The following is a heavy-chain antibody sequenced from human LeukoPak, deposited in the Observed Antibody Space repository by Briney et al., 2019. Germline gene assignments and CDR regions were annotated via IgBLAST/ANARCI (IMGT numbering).Heavy chain of an antibody. D-gene: IGHD2-15*01. CDR1: GLTFSSYA. J-gene: IGHJ4*02. Sequence: QPGGSLRLSCAASGLTFSSYAMSWVRQAPGKGLEWVSAISGSGGSTYYADSVKGRFTISRDNSKNTLYLQMNSLRAEDTAVYYCAKDPGYCSGGSCYYFDYWGQGTLVTVSS. CDR2: ISGSGGST. V-gene: IGHV3-23*01. CDR3: AKDPGYCSGGSCYYFDY.